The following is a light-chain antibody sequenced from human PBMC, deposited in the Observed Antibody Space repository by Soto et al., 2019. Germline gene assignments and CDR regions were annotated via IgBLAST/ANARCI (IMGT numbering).Light chain of an antibody. Sequence: DIQMTQSPSTLSASVGDRVTITCRASQTISSWLAWYQQKPGQAPRLLIYDASNRATGIPARFSGSGSGTDFTLTISRLEPEDFALYYCQHYVERSPITFGQGTRLEIK. CDR2: DAS. CDR1: QTISSW. CDR3: QHYVERSPIT. V-gene: IGKV1-5*01. J-gene: IGKJ5*01.